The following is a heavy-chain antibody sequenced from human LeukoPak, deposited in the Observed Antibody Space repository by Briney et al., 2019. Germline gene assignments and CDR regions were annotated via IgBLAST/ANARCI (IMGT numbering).Heavy chain of an antibody. V-gene: IGHV1-3*01. CDR2: INAGNGNT. D-gene: IGHD4-17*01. CDR1: GYTFTSYA. CDR3: AGGAADYGLDYFDY. Sequence: ASAKVSCKASGYTFTSYAMHWVRQAPGQRLEWMGWINAGNGNTKYSQKFQGRVTITRDTSASTAYMELSSLRSEDTAVYYCAGGAADYGLDYFDYWGQGTLVTVSS. J-gene: IGHJ4*02.